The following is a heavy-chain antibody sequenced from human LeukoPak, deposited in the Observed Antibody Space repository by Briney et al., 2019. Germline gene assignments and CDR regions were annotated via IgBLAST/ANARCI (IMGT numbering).Heavy chain of an antibody. V-gene: IGHV4-59*01. CDR2: ISYSGST. CDR1: RGSINTYY. Sequence: PSETLSLTCTVSRGSINTYYWSWIRQPPGKGLEWIGYISYSGSTDYNPSLKSRAAISLDTSKNQISLRLSSVTAADTAVYYCARGVGYYDDIWGSTPFDYWGHGTLVIVSA. J-gene: IGHJ4*01. D-gene: IGHD3-16*01. CDR3: ARGVGYYDDIWGSTPFDY.